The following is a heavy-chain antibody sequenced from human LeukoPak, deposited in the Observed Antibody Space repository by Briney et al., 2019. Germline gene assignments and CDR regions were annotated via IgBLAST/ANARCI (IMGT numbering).Heavy chain of an antibody. D-gene: IGHD4-17*01. CDR3: AKDYVTTLDY. V-gene: IGHV3-30*18. Sequence: GGSLRLSCAASGFTFSSYAINGVRQAPGKGLEWVAVISYDGSKKYYVDSVKGRFTISRDNSKNTLYLQMNSLRAEDTAVYYCAKDYVTTLDYWGQGILVTVSS. CDR2: ISYDGSKK. CDR1: GFTFSSYA. J-gene: IGHJ4*02.